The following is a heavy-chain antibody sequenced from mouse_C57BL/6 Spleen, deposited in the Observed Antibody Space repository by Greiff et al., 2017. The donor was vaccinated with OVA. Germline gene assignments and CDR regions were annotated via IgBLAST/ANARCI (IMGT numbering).Heavy chain of an antibody. CDR2: IYPGDGDT. CDR1: GYAFSSYW. CDR3: ASQPSGYAMDY. J-gene: IGHJ4*01. V-gene: IGHV1-80*01. D-gene: IGHD3-1*01. Sequence: VQLQESGAELVKPGASVKISCKASGYAFSSYWMNWVKQRPGKGLEWIGQIYPGDGDTNYNGKFKGKATLTADKSSSTAYMQLSSLTSEDAAVYFCASQPSGYAMDYWGQGTSVTVSS.